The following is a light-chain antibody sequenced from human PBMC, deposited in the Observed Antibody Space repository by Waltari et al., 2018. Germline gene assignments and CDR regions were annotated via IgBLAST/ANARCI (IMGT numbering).Light chain of an antibody. CDR2: GAS. V-gene: IGKV3-15*01. CDR3: QQYNNWPPTT. Sequence: EIVMTQSPATLSVSPGERATLSCRASQSISSNLAWYRQKPGQAPRLLIYGASFRATGIPARFSGSGSGTEFTLTISSLQSEDFAVYYCQQYNNWPPTTFGRGTKLEIK. CDR1: QSISSN. J-gene: IGKJ2*01.